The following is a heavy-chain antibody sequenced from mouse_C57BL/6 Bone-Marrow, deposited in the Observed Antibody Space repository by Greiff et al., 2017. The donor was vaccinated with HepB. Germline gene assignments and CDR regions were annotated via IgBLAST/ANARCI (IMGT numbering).Heavy chain of an antibody. J-gene: IGHJ4*01. D-gene: IGHD4-1*01. V-gene: IGHV5-4*01. Sequence: DVQLQESGGGLVKPGGSLKLSCAASGFTFSSYAMSWVRQTPEKRLEWVATISDGGSYTYYPDNVKGRFTISRDNAKNNLYLQMSHLKSEDTAMYYCARDAWVYAMDYWGQGTSVTVSS. CDR2: ISDGGSYT. CDR3: ARDAWVYAMDY. CDR1: GFTFSSYA.